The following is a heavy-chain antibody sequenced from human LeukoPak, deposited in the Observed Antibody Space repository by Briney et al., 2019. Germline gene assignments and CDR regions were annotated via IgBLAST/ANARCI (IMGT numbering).Heavy chain of an antibody. Sequence: PGGSLRLSCAASGFTFSSYWMSWVRQAPGKGLEWVANIKQDGSEKYYVDSVKGRFTISRDNAKNSLYLQMNSLRAEDTAVYYCARDEHYDFWSGYIYYYGMDVWGQGTTVIVSS. V-gene: IGHV3-7*01. J-gene: IGHJ6*02. CDR3: ARDEHYDFWSGYIYYYGMDV. CDR2: IKQDGSEK. CDR1: GFTFSSYW. D-gene: IGHD3-3*01.